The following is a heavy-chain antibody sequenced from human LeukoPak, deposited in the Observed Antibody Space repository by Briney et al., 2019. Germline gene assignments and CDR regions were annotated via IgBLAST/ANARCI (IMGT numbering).Heavy chain of an antibody. CDR3: ARTTDIVATMSDY. Sequence: GASVKVSCKASGYTFTGYYMHWMRQAPGQGLEWMGWINPNSGGTNYAQKFQGRVTMTRDTSISTAYMELSRLRSDDTAVYYCARTTDIVATMSDYWGQGTLVTVSS. V-gene: IGHV1-2*02. CDR2: INPNSGGT. J-gene: IGHJ4*02. D-gene: IGHD5-12*01. CDR1: GYTFTGYY.